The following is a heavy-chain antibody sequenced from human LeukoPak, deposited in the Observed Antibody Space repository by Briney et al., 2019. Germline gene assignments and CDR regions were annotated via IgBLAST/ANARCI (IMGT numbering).Heavy chain of an antibody. V-gene: IGHV1-2*02. J-gene: IGHJ4*02. CDR1: GYTFTAYS. D-gene: IGHD5-24*01. CDR2: INPNSGGT. Sequence: ASVKVSCKASGYTFTAYSMHWVRQAPGQGLEWMGWINPNSGGTNYAQNFQGRVTMTRDTSTSTLYMELSSLTYEDTAVYYCARKRTDGYISYYFDYWGQGTLVTVSS. CDR3: ARKRTDGYISYYFDY.